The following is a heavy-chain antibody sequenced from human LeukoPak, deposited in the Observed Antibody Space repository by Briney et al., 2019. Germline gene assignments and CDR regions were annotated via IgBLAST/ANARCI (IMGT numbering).Heavy chain of an antibody. V-gene: IGHV4-34*01. CDR1: GGSFTGYY. J-gene: IGHJ4*02. Sequence: AGTLSLTCAVYGGSFTGYYRSWIRQPPGKGLEWIGEISHRGSTNYNPSLKSRVTISVYTSKNQFSLKLTSVTAADTAVYYCARGRRQLVRSWGYWGQGTLVTVSS. CDR3: ARGRRQLVRSWGY. CDR2: ISHRGST. D-gene: IGHD6-13*01.